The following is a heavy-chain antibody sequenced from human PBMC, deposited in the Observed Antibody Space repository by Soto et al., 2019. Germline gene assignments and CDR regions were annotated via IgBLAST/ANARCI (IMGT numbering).Heavy chain of an antibody. CDR2: ISPMFGAA. V-gene: IGHV1-69*19. J-gene: IGHJ4*02. D-gene: IGHD3-10*01. CDR1: GGPFNTYA. CDR3: AREVQVHTPAFVY. Sequence: QVQLVQSGAEMKKPGSSVKVSCQSSGGPFNTYAMNWVRQAPGQGPEWMGDISPMFGAANYAPKFQGRVTITADESTGTSYMQLSSLTSEDTALCFCAREVQVHTPAFVYWGQGTLVTVSS.